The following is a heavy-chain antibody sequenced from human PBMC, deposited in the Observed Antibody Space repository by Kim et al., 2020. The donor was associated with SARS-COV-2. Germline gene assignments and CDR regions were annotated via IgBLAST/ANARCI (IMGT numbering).Heavy chain of an antibody. CDR2: IYSGGST. D-gene: IGHD3-9*01. V-gene: IGHV3-66*01. CDR1: GFTVSSNY. Sequence: GGSLRLSCAASGFTVSSNYMSWVRQAPGKGLEWVSVIYSGGSTYYADSVKGRFTISRDNSKNTLYLQMNSLRAEDTAVYYCARDRGRYDILSGMDVWGQGTTVTVSS. CDR3: ARDRGRYDILSGMDV. J-gene: IGHJ6*02.